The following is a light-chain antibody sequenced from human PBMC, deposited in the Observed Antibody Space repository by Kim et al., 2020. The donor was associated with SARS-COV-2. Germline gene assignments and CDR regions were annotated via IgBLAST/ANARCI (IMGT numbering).Light chain of an antibody. CDR1: SSTIGSNY. CDR2: RNN. Sequence: GRGVTISCSGISSTIGSNYVYWYQQLPGTAPNLLIYRNNQRPSGVPDRFSGSKSGTSASLAISGLRSEDEADYYCASWDDSLSGRVFGGGTQLTVL. J-gene: IGLJ2*01. CDR3: ASWDDSLSGRV. V-gene: IGLV1-47*01.